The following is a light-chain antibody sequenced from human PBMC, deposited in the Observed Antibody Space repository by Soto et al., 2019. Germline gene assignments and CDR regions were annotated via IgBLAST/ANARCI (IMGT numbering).Light chain of an antibody. V-gene: IGKV3-15*01. J-gene: IGKJ1*01. CDR3: QQYNNWPPWT. CDR1: QSISDT. Sequence: IVMTQSLATLSVSTGGRATLSCRASQSISDTLAWYQQKPGQAPRLLIHGASTRATGFPARFSGSGSGTDFTLTISSLQSEDFAVYYCQQYNNWPPWTFGQGTKVDIK. CDR2: GAS.